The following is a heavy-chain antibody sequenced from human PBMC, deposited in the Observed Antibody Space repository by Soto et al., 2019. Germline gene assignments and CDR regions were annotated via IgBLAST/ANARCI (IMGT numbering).Heavy chain of an antibody. V-gene: IGHV4-39*01. CDR2: IYYSGST. D-gene: IGHD1-26*01. CDR1: GGSISSSSYY. J-gene: IGHJ5*02. Sequence: QLQLQESGPGLVKPSETLSLTCTVSGGSISSSSYYWGWIRQPPGKGLEWIGSIYYSGSTYYNPSLKSRVTISVDTSKNQFSLKLSSVTAADTAVYYCARPGVGATLSHWFDPWGQGTLVTVSS. CDR3: ARPGVGATLSHWFDP.